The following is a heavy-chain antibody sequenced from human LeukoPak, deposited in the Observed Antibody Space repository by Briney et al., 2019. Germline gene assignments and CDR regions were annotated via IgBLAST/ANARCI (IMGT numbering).Heavy chain of an antibody. V-gene: IGHV3-21*01. Sequence: GGSLRLSCAASGFTFSSYTMNWVRQAPGKGLEWVSSISRSSSYIYYADSVKGRFTISRDNAKSSLFLQMNSLRAEDTAVYYCARPREYSGYVLDYWGQGTLVTVSS. CDR1: GFTFSSYT. CDR3: ARPREYSGYVLDY. J-gene: IGHJ4*02. CDR2: ISRSSSYI. D-gene: IGHD5-12*01.